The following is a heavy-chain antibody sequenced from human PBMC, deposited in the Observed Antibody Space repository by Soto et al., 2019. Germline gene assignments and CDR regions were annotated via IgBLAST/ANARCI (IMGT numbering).Heavy chain of an antibody. CDR2: IIPIFSTP. CDR1: GGTFGNSA. J-gene: IGHJ6*02. D-gene: IGHD3-3*02. Sequence: QVQLVQSGAEVKKPGSSVTVSCKASGGTFGNSAISCVRQAPGQGLEWMGGIIPIFSTPDYAQKFQGRVTVTAAESTSTAYRESTSLRSEDRTVYCCARDKARQQLGGNYYSAIDVWGQGTTVTVSS. V-gene: IGHV1-69*12. CDR3: ARDKARQQLGGNYYSAIDV.